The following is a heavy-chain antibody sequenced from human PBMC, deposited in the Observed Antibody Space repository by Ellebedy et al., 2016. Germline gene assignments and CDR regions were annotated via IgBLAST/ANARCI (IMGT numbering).Heavy chain of an antibody. CDR1: GYSFTSYW. Sequence: GESLKISCKGSGYSFTSYWIGWVRHMPGRDLEFMGIIYPFDSDTRYSPSFQGQVTISVDKSINTAYLQWSSLKASDTAMYYCARLAAAGPTGYQYYGMDVWGQGTTVTVSS. J-gene: IGHJ6*02. V-gene: IGHV5-51*01. D-gene: IGHD6-25*01. CDR2: IYPFDSDT. CDR3: ARLAAAGPTGYQYYGMDV.